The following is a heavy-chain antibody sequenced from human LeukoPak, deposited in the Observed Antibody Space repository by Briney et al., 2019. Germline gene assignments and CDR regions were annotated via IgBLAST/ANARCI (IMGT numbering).Heavy chain of an antibody. CDR1: GGSISSYY. J-gene: IGHJ3*02. V-gene: IGHV4-59*08. Sequence: SETLSLTCTVSGGSISSYYWSWIRQPPGKGLEWIGYIYYSGSTNYNPSLKSRVTISVDTSKNQFSLKLSSVTAADTAVYYCARFTVEWEPESDAFDIWGQGTMVTVSS. D-gene: IGHD1-26*01. CDR3: ARFTVEWEPESDAFDI. CDR2: IYYSGST.